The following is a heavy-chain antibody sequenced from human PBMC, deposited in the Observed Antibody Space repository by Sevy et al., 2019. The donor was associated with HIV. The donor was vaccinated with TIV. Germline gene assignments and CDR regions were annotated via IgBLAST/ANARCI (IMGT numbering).Heavy chain of an antibody. V-gene: IGHV3-30*02. CDR3: AKDNDFWSGYSLLNYYYYGMDV. J-gene: IGHJ6*02. D-gene: IGHD3-3*01. CDR2: IRYDGSNK. Sequence: GGSLRLSCAASGFTFSSYGMHWVRQAPGKGLEWVAFIRYDGSNKYYANSVKGRFTISGDNSKKTLYLQMNSLRAEDTAVYYCAKDNDFWSGYSLLNYYYYGMDVWGQGTTVTVSS. CDR1: GFTFSSYG.